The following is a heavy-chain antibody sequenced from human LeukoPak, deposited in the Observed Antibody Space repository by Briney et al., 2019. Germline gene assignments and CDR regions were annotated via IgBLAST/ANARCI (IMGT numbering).Heavy chain of an antibody. CDR3: AKGGVRVTEYFQH. Sequence: GGSLRLSCAASGFTFDDYAMPWVRQAPGKGLEWVSGISWNSGSIGYADSVKGRFTISRDNAKNSLYLQMNSLRAEDTALYYCAKGGVRVTEYFQHWGQGTLVTVSS. V-gene: IGHV3-9*01. CDR1: GFTFDDYA. D-gene: IGHD3-10*01. J-gene: IGHJ1*01. CDR2: ISWNSGSI.